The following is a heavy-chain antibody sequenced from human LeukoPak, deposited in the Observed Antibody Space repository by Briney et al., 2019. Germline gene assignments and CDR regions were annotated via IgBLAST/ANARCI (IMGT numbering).Heavy chain of an antibody. V-gene: IGHV1-18*04. Sequence: ASVKVSCKASGYTFTSYGISWVRQAPGQGLEWMGWISAYNGNTNYAQKLQGRVTMTTDTSTSTAYMELRSLRSDDTAVYYCARDVTAMARGYYYCGMDVWGKGTTVTVSS. CDR3: ARDVTAMARGYYYCGMDV. D-gene: IGHD3-10*01. J-gene: IGHJ6*04. CDR1: GYTFTSYG. CDR2: ISAYNGNT.